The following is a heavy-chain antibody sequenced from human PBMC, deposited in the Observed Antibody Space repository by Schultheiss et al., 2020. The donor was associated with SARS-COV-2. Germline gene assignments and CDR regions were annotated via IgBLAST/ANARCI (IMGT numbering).Heavy chain of an antibody. CDR3: ARAPPYYYYGMDV. CDR2: ISSSGSTI. CDR1: GFTFSNAW. Sequence: GESLKISCAASGFTFSNAWMSWVRQAPGKGLEWVSYISSSGSTIYYADSVKGRFTISRDNAKNSLYLQMNSLRAEDTAVYYCARAPPYYYYGMDVWGQGTTVTVSS. J-gene: IGHJ6*02. V-gene: IGHV3-11*04.